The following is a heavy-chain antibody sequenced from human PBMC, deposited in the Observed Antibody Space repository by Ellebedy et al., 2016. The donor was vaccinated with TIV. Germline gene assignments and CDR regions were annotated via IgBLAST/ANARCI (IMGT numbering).Heavy chain of an antibody. CDR1: GFTFTAYW. CDR3: ARGPATIFGVVKPLDY. D-gene: IGHD3-3*01. CDR2: IKQGGSEK. J-gene: IGHJ4*02. V-gene: IGHV3-7*01. Sequence: GESLKISCAASGFTFTAYWMTWVRQAPGKGPEWVANIKQGGSEKYYVDSVKGRFTISRDNAKNSLYLQMNSLRAEDTAVYYCARGPATIFGVVKPLDYWGQGNLVTVSS.